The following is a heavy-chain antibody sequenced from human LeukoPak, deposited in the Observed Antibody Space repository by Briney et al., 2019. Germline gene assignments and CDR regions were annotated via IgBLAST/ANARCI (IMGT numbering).Heavy chain of an antibody. CDR2: FEPEDGAT. J-gene: IGHJ4*02. D-gene: IGHD3-3*01. Sequence: ASVKVSCKVSGYRLSAVSMHWVRQAPGKGLEWMGGFEPEDGATIYPERFQGRITMTEDTSTDTAYMDLSRLTSEDTAVYYCMIDYFDWASSRSGNYFWGQGTLVTVSS. CDR3: MIDYFDWASSRSGNYF. V-gene: IGHV1-24*01. CDR1: GYRLSAVS.